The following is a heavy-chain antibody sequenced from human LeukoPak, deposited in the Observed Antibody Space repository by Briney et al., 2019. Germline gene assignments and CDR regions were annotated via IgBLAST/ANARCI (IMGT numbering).Heavy chain of an antibody. D-gene: IGHD2-15*01. CDR1: GFTFSSYG. Sequence: GGSLRLSCAASGFTFSSYGMHWVRQAPGKGLEWVAVISYDGSNKYYADSVKGRFTISRDNSKNTLYLQMNSLRAEDTAVYYCGREGCSGGSCYERELDYWGQGTLVTVSP. V-gene: IGHV3-30*03. CDR2: ISYDGSNK. J-gene: IGHJ4*02. CDR3: GREGCSGGSCYERELDY.